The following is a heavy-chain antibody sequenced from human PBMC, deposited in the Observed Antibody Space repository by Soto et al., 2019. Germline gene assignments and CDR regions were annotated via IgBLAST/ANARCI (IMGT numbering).Heavy chain of an antibody. J-gene: IGHJ6*03. CDR2: ISSSGSTI. CDR3: ARYRLARYCSGGSCGYYYMDV. Sequence: GSLRLSCAASGFTFSDYYMSWIRQAPGKGLEWVSYISSSGSTIYYADSVKGRFTISRDNAKNSLYLQMNSLRAEDTAVYYCARYRLARYCSGGSCGYYYMDVWGKGTTVTVSS. V-gene: IGHV3-11*01. CDR1: GFTFSDYY. D-gene: IGHD2-15*01.